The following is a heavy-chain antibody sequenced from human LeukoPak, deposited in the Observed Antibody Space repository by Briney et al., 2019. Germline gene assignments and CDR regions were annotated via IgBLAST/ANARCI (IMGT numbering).Heavy chain of an antibody. Sequence: SETLSLTCTVSGGSISSSSYYWGWIRQPAGKGLEWIGRIYTSGSTNYNPSLKSRVTMSVDTSKNQFSLKLSSVTAADTAVYYCARGNLVGALDYWGQGTLVTVSS. V-gene: IGHV4-61*02. CDR1: GGSISSSSYY. D-gene: IGHD1-26*01. CDR3: ARGNLVGALDY. J-gene: IGHJ4*02. CDR2: IYTSGST.